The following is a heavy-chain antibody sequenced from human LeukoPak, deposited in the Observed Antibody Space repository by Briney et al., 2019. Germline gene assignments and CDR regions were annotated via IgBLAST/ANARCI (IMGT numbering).Heavy chain of an antibody. CDR1: GGSISSRNW. Sequence: MPSETLSLTCAVSGGSISSRNWWSWVRQPPGKGLEWIGEIYHSGSTNYNPSLQRRVSISVDKSKNQFSLKLTSVTAADTAMYFWAMTLNEYSSSPAIWGQGTLLSVSS. J-gene: IGHJ4*02. CDR3: AMTLNEYSSSPAI. CDR2: IYHSGST. V-gene: IGHV4-4*02. D-gene: IGHD6-13*01.